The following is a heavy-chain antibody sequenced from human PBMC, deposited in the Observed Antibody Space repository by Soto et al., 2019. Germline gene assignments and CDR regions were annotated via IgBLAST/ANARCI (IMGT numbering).Heavy chain of an antibody. CDR2: ISAYNGNT. CDR1: GYTFTSYG. CDR3: ASVVYFSCGSGSLRWFDP. V-gene: IGHV1-18*01. Sequence: ASVNVSCKASGYTFTSYGISWVRQAPGQGLEWMGWISAYNGNTNYAQKLRGRVTMTTDTSTSTAYMELRSLRSADTAVYYCASVVYFSCGSGSLRWFDPWGQGTLVTVSS. J-gene: IGHJ5*02. D-gene: IGHD3-10*01.